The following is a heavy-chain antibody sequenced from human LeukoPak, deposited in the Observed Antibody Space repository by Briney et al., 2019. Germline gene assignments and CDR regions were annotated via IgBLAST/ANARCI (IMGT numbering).Heavy chain of an antibody. J-gene: IGHJ4*02. Sequence: SETLSLTCTVSGGSISSYYWSWIRQPPGKGLEWIGYIYYSGSTNYNPSLKSRVTISVDTSKNQFSLKLSSVTAADTAVYYCARHPYGGYLDYWGQGTLVTVSS. D-gene: IGHD4/OR15-4a*01. CDR1: GGSISSYY. CDR2: IYYSGST. V-gene: IGHV4-59*08. CDR3: ARHPYGGYLDY.